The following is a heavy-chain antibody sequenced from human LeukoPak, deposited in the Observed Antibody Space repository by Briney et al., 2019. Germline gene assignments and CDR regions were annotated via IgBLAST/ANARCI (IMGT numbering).Heavy chain of an antibody. CDR1: GGSISSGGYY. J-gene: IGHJ5*02. V-gene: IGHV4-31*03. CDR3: ARGDDYYDSSGFDP. CDR2: IYYSGST. D-gene: IGHD3-22*01. Sequence: PQTLSLTCTVSGGSISSGGYYWSWIRQHPGKGLEWIGYIYYSGSTYYNPSLKSRVTISVDTSKNQFSLKLSSVTAADTAVYYCARGDDYYDSSGFDPWGQGTLVTVSS.